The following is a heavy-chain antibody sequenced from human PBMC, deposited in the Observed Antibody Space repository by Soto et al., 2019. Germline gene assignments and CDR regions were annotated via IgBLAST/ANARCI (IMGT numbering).Heavy chain of an antibody. J-gene: IGHJ4*02. CDR1: GFTFNIAA. Sequence: LRLSCAASGFTFNIAAIHWVRQASGKGLEWVGLIRNKANGYATAYAASVRGRITVSRDDSKNMAFLEINSLKSEDTAVYHCARQGVALELELWGQGTLVTVSS. V-gene: IGHV3-73*01. CDR2: IRNKANGYAT. D-gene: IGHD1-7*01. CDR3: ARQGVALELEL.